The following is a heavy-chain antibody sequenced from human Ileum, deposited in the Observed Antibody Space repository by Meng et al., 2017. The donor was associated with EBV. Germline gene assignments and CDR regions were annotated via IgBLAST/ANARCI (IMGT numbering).Heavy chain of an antibody. V-gene: IGHV4-4*02. CDR1: GGSISSSDW. Sequence: VQLQESGPGLGKPSGTLSLTCAVSGGSISSSDWWSWVRQPPGKGLEWIGEIYRGGGTNYNASLKSRVTISVDTSKYHFSLKLNSVTAADTAVYYCARVRVIPAAIGFDYWGQGTLVTVSS. D-gene: IGHD2-2*02. CDR3: ARVRVIPAAIGFDY. J-gene: IGHJ4*02. CDR2: IYRGGGT.